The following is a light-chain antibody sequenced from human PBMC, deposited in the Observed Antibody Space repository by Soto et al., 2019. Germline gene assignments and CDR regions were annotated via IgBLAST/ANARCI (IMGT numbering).Light chain of an antibody. CDR2: DVN. CDR3: SSYTTSSTHV. CDR1: SSDIGAFTF. J-gene: IGLJ1*01. V-gene: IGLV2-14*03. Sequence: QSALTQPASVSGSPGQSITISCTGTSSDIGAFTFVSWYPQHPGKVPKLMIFDVNRRPSGVSDRFSGSKSGNTASLTISGLQAEDEGDYYCSSYTTSSTHVFGSGTKLTVL.